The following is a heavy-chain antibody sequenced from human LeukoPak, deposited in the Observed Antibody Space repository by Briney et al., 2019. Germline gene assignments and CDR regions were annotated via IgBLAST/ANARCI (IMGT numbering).Heavy chain of an antibody. CDR3: ARGDDYVWGSYLLDY. Sequence: GGSLRLSCAASGFTFSSYWMSWVRQAPGKGLEWVANIKQDGSEKYYVDSVKGRFTISRDNAKNSLYLQMNSLRAEDTAVYYCARGDDYVWGSYLLDYWGQGTLVTVSS. CDR1: GFTFSSYW. CDR2: IKQDGSEK. V-gene: IGHV3-7*01. J-gene: IGHJ4*02. D-gene: IGHD3-16*02.